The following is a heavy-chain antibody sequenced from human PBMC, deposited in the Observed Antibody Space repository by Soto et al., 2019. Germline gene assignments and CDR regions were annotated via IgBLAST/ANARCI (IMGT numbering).Heavy chain of an antibody. J-gene: IGHJ4*02. Sequence: ASVKVSCKASGYTFTSYYMHWVRQAPGQGLEWMGIINPSGDSTSYAQEFQGRVTMTRETSTSTLYMELSSLRSEDTAVYYCARATRSGSPHFDHWGQGTLVTVSS. CDR1: GYTFTSYY. V-gene: IGHV1-46*01. CDR3: ARATRSGSPHFDH. D-gene: IGHD5-12*01. CDR2: INPSGDST.